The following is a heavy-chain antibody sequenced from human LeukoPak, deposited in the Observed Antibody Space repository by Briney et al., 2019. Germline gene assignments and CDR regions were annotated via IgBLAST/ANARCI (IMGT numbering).Heavy chain of an antibody. J-gene: IGHJ3*02. CDR3: ASLFRDDVSDI. CDR2: VDPSDSYT. D-gene: IGHD3-10*01. CDR1: GYSFTSYW. V-gene: IGHV5-10-1*01. Sequence: GESLRISCKGSGYSFTSYWISWVRQMPGKGLEWMGRVDPSDSYTNYSPSFQGHVSISADKSISTAYLQWRSLKASDTAMYYCASLFRDDVSDIWGQGTMVTVSS.